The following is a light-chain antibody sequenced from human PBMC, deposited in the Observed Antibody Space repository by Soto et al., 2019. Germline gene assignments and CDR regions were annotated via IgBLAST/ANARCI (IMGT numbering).Light chain of an antibody. V-gene: IGLV2-14*02. CDR2: EVS. Sequence: QSVLTQPSSLSGSPVQSITISCTGTSSDVGSYNLVSWYQQHPGKAPKLIIYEVSNRPSGVSNRFSGSKSGNTASLTISGLQAEDEADYYCSSYTISNTLVFGTGTKVTVL. CDR1: SSDVGSYNL. CDR3: SSYTISNTLV. J-gene: IGLJ1*01.